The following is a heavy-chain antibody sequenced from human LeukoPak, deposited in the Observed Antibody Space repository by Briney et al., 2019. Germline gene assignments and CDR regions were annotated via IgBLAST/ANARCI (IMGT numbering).Heavy chain of an antibody. Sequence: PGGSLRLSCAASGFTFSSYWMSWVRQAPGKGLEWVANIKQDGSEKYYVDSVKGRFTISRDNGKNSLYLQMNSLRAEDTAVYYCARGARGVTMVRGVITPVWYFDYWGQGTLVTVSS. CDR1: GFTFSSYW. CDR3: ARGARGVTMVRGVITPVWYFDY. J-gene: IGHJ4*02. D-gene: IGHD3-10*01. CDR2: IKQDGSEK. V-gene: IGHV3-7*03.